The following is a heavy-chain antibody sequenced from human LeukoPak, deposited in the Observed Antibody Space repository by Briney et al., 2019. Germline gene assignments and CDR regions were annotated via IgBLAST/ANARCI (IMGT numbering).Heavy chain of an antibody. J-gene: IGHJ4*02. CDR3: ARVDRDGSSWDRVGPRYYFDY. D-gene: IGHD6-13*01. Sequence: VASVKVSCKASGYTFTGYYMHWVRQAPGQGLEWMGWINPNSGGTNYAQKFQGRVTMTRDTSISTAYMELSRLRSDDTAVYYCARVDRDGSSWDRVGPRYYFDYWGQGTLVTVSS. V-gene: IGHV1-2*02. CDR2: INPNSGGT. CDR1: GYTFTGYY.